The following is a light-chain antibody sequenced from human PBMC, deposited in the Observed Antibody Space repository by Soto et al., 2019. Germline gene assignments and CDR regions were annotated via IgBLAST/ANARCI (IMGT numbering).Light chain of an antibody. CDR3: QQRSNWLT. Sequence: EIVLTQSPATLSLSPGERATLSCRASQSVSSYLAWYQQKPGRAPRLLIYDASNRATGIPARFSGSGSGTDFTLNTSSLEPEDFAVYYCQQRSNWLTFGGGTKVEIK. CDR2: DAS. V-gene: IGKV3-11*01. CDR1: QSVSSY. J-gene: IGKJ4*01.